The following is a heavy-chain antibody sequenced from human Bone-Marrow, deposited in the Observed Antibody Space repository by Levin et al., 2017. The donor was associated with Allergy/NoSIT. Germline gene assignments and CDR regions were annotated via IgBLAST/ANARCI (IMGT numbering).Heavy chain of an antibody. Sequence: SSETLSLTCTVSGGSISSYYWSWIRQPPGKGLEWIGYIYYSGSTNYNPSLKSRVTISVDTSKNQFSLKLSSVTAADTAVYYCARVGGNIAAAFFWYFDLWGRGTLVTVSS. CDR1: GGSISSYY. CDR2: IYYSGST. V-gene: IGHV4-59*01. D-gene: IGHD6-13*01. J-gene: IGHJ2*01. CDR3: ARVGGNIAAAFFWYFDL.